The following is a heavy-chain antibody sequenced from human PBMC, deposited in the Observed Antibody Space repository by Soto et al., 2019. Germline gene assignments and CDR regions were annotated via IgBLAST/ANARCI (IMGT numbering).Heavy chain of an antibody. CDR3: ARFPLFGGYDSSGYRYYGMDV. V-gene: IGHV1-2*02. Sequence: ASVKVSCKASGYTFTGYYMHWVRQAPGQGLEWMGWINPNSGGTNYAQKFQGRVTMTRDTSISTAYMELSRLRSDDTAVYYCARFPLFGGYDSSGYRYYGMDVWGQGPTVTVSS. J-gene: IGHJ6*02. D-gene: IGHD3-22*01. CDR2: INPNSGGT. CDR1: GYTFTGYY.